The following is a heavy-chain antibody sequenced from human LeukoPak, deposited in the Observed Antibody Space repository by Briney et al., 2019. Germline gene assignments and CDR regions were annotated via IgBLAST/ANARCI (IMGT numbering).Heavy chain of an antibody. CDR3: ARRSYRPRYYYMDV. J-gene: IGHJ6*03. V-gene: IGHV3-30*02. Sequence: GGPLRLSCAASGFTFSSYGMHWVRQAPGKGLEWVAFIRYDGSNKYYADSVKGRFTISRDNSKNTLYLQMNSLRAEDTAVYYCARRSYRPRYYYMDVWGKGTTVTISS. CDR1: GFTFSSYG. D-gene: IGHD1-26*01. CDR2: IRYDGSNK.